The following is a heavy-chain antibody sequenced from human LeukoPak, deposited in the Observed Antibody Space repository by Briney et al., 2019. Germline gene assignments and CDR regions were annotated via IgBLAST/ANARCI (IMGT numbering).Heavy chain of an antibody. J-gene: IGHJ4*02. CDR2: ISSSSSYI. CDR1: GFTFRSYA. V-gene: IGHV3-21*01. Sequence: PGGSLRLSCAASGFTFRSYAVSWVRQAPGKGLEWVSSISSSSSYIYYADSVKGRFTISRDNAKNSLYLQMNSLRAEDTAVYYCARWPAAAGTPPPYYFDYWGQGTLVTVSS. D-gene: IGHD6-13*01. CDR3: ARWPAAAGTPPPYYFDY.